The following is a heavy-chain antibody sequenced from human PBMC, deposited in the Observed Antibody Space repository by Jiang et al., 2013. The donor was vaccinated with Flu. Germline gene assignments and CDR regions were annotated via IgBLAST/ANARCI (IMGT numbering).Heavy chain of an antibody. D-gene: IGHD3-3*01. V-gene: IGHV2-5*02. Sequence: KPTQTLTLTCTFSGFSLSTRGMAVGWIRQPPGRGPGTWAWHSLIGDAEEHVSPSLKSRLTITKDTSRNQVVLTMTNMDPVDTATYYCAHRHGGYFDYWGQGTLVTVSS. CDR2: LIGDAEE. CDR1: GFSLSTRGMA. J-gene: IGHJ4*02. CDR3: AHRHGGYFDY.